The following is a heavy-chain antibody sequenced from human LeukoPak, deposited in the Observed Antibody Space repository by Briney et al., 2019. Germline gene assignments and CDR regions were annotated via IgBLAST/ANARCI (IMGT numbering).Heavy chain of an antibody. CDR3: AKGGSGSYYNDYFDY. D-gene: IGHD3-10*01. Sequence: GGSLRLSCAASGFTFEDYAMHWVRHAPGKGLEWVSLISWDGGITYYADSVKGRFTISRDNRKNSLSLQMNSLRAEDTALYYCAKGGSGSYYNDYFDYWGQGTLVTVSS. CDR1: GFTFEDYA. CDR2: ISWDGGIT. J-gene: IGHJ4*02. V-gene: IGHV3-43D*03.